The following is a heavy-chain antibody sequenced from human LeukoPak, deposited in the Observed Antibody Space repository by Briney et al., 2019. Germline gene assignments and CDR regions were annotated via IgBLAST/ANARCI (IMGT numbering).Heavy chain of an antibody. D-gene: IGHD2-2*01. CDR2: IYYTGNS. Sequence: SETLSLTCTVSGGAIRSQYWSWIRQPPGKGLEWIGYIYYTGNSNYNPSLKSRVTISVDTSKNQFSPKLSSMTAADTAVYYCARVLFDIVVVPTDIHDALDIWGQGTLVTVSS. J-gene: IGHJ3*02. V-gene: IGHV4-59*11. CDR3: ARVLFDIVVVPTDIHDALDI. CDR1: GGAIRSQY.